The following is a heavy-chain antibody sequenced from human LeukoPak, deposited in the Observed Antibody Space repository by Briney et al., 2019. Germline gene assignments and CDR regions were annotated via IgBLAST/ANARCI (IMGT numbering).Heavy chain of an antibody. D-gene: IGHD2-15*01. CDR2: IYTSGST. J-gene: IGHJ4*02. CDR1: GDSISSGSYY. V-gene: IGHV4-61*02. CDR3: ARNSCSGGSCYDNRGYFDY. Sequence: SQTLSLTCTVSGDSISSGSYYWSWIRQPAGKGLEWIGRIYTSGSTNYNPSLKSRVTISVDTSKDQFSLKLSSVTAADTAVYFCARNSCSGGSCYDNRGYFDYWGQGTLVTVSS.